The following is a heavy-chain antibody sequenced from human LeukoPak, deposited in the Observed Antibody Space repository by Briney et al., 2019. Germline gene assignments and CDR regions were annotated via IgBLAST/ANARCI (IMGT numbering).Heavy chain of an antibody. Sequence: GTSLRLSCAASGFTFSTYTIHWVRQAPGKGLEWVAAVSYDGGSKFYADSVEGRFTISRDNSKNTLYLQMNSLRVEDTALYYCARDKSYSGDYWGQGTLVTVSS. J-gene: IGHJ4*02. CDR3: ARDKSYSGDY. CDR2: VSYDGGSK. V-gene: IGHV3-30-3*01. CDR1: GFTFSTYT. D-gene: IGHD1-26*01.